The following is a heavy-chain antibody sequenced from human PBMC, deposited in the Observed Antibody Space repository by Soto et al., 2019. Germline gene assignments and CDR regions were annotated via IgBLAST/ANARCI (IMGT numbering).Heavy chain of an antibody. CDR3: ASGPSGSYEDPPYYYYYYGMDV. J-gene: IGHJ6*02. V-gene: IGHV3-11*01. D-gene: IGHD1-26*01. CDR2: ISSSGSTI. Sequence: AGGSLRLSCAASGFTFSDYYMSWIRQAPGKGLEWVSYISSSGSTIYYADSVKGRFTISRDNAKNSLYLQMNSLRAEDTAVYYCASGPSGSYEDPPYYYYYYGMDVWGQGTTVTVSS. CDR1: GFTFSDYY.